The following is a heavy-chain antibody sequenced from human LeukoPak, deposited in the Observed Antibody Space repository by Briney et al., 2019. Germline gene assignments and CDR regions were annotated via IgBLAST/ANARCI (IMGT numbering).Heavy chain of an antibody. CDR1: GFTFSSYG. CDR3: ARARSEAGNDYYYYYGMDV. V-gene: IGHV3-33*01. CDR2: IWYDGSNK. J-gene: IGHJ6*04. D-gene: IGHD1-1*01. Sequence: GGSLRLSCAASGFTFSSYGMHWVRQAPGKGLEWVAVIWYDGSNKYYADSVKGRFTISRDNSKNTLYLQMNSLRAEDTAVYYCARARSEAGNDYYYYYGMDVWGKGTTVTVSS.